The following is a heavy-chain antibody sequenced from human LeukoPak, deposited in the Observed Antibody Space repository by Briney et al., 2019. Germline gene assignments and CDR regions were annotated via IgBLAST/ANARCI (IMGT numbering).Heavy chain of an antibody. D-gene: IGHD2-2*02. Sequence: SQTLSLTCTVSGGSISSGGYYWSWIRQHPGKGLEWIGYIYYSGSTYYNPSLKSRVTISVDTSKNQFSLKLSSVTAADTVVYYCARTDCSSTSCYTAGPFDYWGQGTLVTVSP. V-gene: IGHV4-31*03. J-gene: IGHJ4*02. CDR3: ARTDCSSTSCYTAGPFDY. CDR2: IYYSGST. CDR1: GGSISSGGYY.